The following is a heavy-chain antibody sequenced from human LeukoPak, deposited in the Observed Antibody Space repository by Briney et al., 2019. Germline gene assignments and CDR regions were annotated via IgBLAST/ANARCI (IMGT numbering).Heavy chain of an antibody. J-gene: IGHJ3*02. Sequence: GGSLRLSCAASGFTFSSSAMSWVRQAPGEGMEWVSNISGSGSGGSTYYAGSVKGRFTISRDNSKNTLYLQMNSLRAGDTAVYYCARDSDGLDAFDIWGQGTMVTVSS. CDR3: ARDSDGLDAFDI. V-gene: IGHV3-23*01. D-gene: IGHD3/OR15-3a*01. CDR1: GFTFSSSA. CDR2: ISGSGSGGST.